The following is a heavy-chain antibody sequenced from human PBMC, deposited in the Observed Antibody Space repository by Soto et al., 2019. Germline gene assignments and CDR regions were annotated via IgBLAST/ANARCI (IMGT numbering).Heavy chain of an antibody. V-gene: IGHV1-2*04. CDR2: INPKSGGT. CDR3: ARGDSTDCSNGVCSFFYNHDMDV. D-gene: IGHD2-8*01. Sequence: ASVKVSCKASGYSFTDYHIHWVRQAPGQGLEWLGRINPKSGGTSTAQKFQGWVTMTTDTSISTASMELTRLTSDDTAIYYCARGDSTDCSNGVCSFFYNHDMDVWGQGTTVTVS. CDR1: GYSFTDYH. J-gene: IGHJ6*02.